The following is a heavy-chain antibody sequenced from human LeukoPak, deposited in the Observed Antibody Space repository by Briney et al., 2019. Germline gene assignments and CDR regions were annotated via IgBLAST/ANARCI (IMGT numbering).Heavy chain of an antibody. Sequence: SETLPLTCTVSGGSISSGGYYWSWIRQHPGKGLEWIGYIYYSGSTYYNPSLKSRVTISVDTSKNQFSLKLSSVTAADTAVYYCARGDYGDYIDAFDIWGQGTMVTVSS. J-gene: IGHJ3*02. CDR3: ARGDYGDYIDAFDI. CDR2: IYYSGST. V-gene: IGHV4-31*03. CDR1: GGSISSGGYY. D-gene: IGHD4-17*01.